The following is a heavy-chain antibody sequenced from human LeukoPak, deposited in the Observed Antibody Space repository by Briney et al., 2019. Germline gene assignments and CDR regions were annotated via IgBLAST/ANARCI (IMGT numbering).Heavy chain of an antibody. D-gene: IGHD5-24*01. Sequence: GGSLRLSCVVSGFKFNSYWMNWVRQVPGMGLVWVAHINTHGNTANYADSVKGRFTISRDNAKSTPYLQMNSLRAEDTAIYYCVRDNAYTFDYWGHGTLVTVSS. CDR3: VRDNAYTFDY. CDR1: GFKFNSYW. V-gene: IGHV3-74*01. CDR2: INTHGNTA. J-gene: IGHJ4*01.